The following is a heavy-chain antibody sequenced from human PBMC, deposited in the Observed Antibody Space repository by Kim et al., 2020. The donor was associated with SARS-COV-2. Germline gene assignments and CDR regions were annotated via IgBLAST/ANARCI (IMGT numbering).Heavy chain of an antibody. D-gene: IGHD3-10*01. V-gene: IGHV4-34*01. Sequence: PSLKSRVTISVDTSKNQFSLKLSSVTAADTAVYYCARGRKFYYGSGSYYRWGQGTLVTVSS. CDR3: ARGRKFYYGSGSYYR. J-gene: IGHJ4*02.